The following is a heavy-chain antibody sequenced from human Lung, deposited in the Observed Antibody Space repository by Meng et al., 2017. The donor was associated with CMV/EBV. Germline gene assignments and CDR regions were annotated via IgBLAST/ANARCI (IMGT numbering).Heavy chain of an antibody. CDR2: ISYDGSNK. Sequence: SLRLSXXXSGFTFSSYAMHWVRQAPGKGLEWVAVISYDGSNKYYADSVKGRFTISRDNSKNTLYLQMNSLRAEDTAVYYCARDRKDGDYASGAFDIWGQGTRVTCSS. D-gene: IGHD4-17*01. J-gene: IGHJ3*02. CDR1: GFTFSSYA. V-gene: IGHV3-30*04. CDR3: ARDRKDGDYASGAFDI.